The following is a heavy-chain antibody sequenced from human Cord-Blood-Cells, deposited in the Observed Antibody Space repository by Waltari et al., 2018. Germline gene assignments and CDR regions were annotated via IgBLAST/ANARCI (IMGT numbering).Heavy chain of an antibody. CDR3: AKDYGSSWYAFDI. CDR1: GLTFDYFA. Sequence: EVQLVESGGGLVQPGRSLGLPCAASGLTFDYFAMPWVRQAPGKGLGGVSGISWNRGSIGYADSVKGRFTTSRDNAKKSLYLQMNSLRAEDTALYYCAKDYGSSWYAFDIWGQVTMVTVSS. D-gene: IGHD6-13*01. J-gene: IGHJ3*02. CDR2: ISWNRGSI. V-gene: IGHV3-9*01.